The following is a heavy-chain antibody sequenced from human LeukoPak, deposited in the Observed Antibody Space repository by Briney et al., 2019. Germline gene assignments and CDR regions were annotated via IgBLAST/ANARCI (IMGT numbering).Heavy chain of an antibody. J-gene: IGHJ3*02. CDR2: IKQDGSEK. V-gene: IGHV3-7*01. D-gene: IGHD5-12*01. CDR3: AREVGATIEHGDDAFDI. Sequence: GGSLRLSCAASGFTFSNYWMTWVRQAPGKGLEWVANIKQDGSEKYYVDSVKGRFTISRDNAKNSLYLQMNSLRAEDTAVYYCAREVGATIEHGDDAFDIWGQGTMVTVSS. CDR1: GFTFSNYW.